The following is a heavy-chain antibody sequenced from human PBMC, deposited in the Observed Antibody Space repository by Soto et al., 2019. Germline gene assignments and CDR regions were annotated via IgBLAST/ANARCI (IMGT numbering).Heavy chain of an antibody. V-gene: IGHV4-39*01. CDR2: MYYSGST. CDR1: GGSISSSNYF. J-gene: IGHJ5*02. D-gene: IGHD4-17*01. Sequence: QLQLQESGPGLVKPSETLSLTCTVSGGSISSSNYFWGWIRQPPGKGLEWIGSMYYSGSTYYNPSLKSRVTIAVVTLKNQSSLKLSSVTAADTAMYYCARHGERTIRSLNGFDPWGKGTLVTVSS. CDR3: ARHGERTIRSLNGFDP.